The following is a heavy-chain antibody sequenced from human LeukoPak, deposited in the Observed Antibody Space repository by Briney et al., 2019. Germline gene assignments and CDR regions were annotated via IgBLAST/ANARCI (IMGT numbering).Heavy chain of an antibody. CDR1: GFTFDDYA. Sequence: GGSLRLSCAASGFTFDDYAMHWVRHAPGKGLEWVSGISWNSGSIGYADSVKGRFTISRDNAKNSLYLQMNSLRAEDTALYYCAKALSEQLVPLDYWGQGTLVTVSS. D-gene: IGHD6-13*01. V-gene: IGHV3-9*01. CDR2: ISWNSGSI. CDR3: AKALSEQLVPLDY. J-gene: IGHJ4*02.